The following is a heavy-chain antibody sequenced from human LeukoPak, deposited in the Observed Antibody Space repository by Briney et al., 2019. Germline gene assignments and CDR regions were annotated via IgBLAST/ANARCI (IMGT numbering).Heavy chain of an antibody. Sequence: SETLSLTCTVSGGSINNSNYYWGWIRQPPGKGVERIGSIYYSGYTYYNPSLKSRVTISVDTSKNQFSLNLSSVTAADTAVYYCARGARGSYSYWGQGTLVTVSS. J-gene: IGHJ4*02. CDR2: IYYSGYT. CDR3: ARGARGSYSY. D-gene: IGHD1-26*01. CDR1: GGSINNSNYY. V-gene: IGHV4-39*07.